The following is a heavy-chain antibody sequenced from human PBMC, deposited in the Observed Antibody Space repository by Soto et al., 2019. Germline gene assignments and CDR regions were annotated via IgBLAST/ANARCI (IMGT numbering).Heavy chain of an antibody. Sequence: EVQLVESGGGLVQPGGSLRLSCAASGLTVSTNPMSWVRQAPGKGLEWVSVIYTGGGTHYADSVQGRFTISRDNSKNTGNLQMNSLRPEDTAVYYCARDGSGHWGQGTLGTASS. CDR2: IYTGGGT. CDR1: GLTVSTNP. CDR3: ARDGSGH. J-gene: IGHJ4*02. V-gene: IGHV3-66*01.